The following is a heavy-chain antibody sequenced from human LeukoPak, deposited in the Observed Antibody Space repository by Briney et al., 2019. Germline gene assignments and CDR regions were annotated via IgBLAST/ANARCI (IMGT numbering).Heavy chain of an antibody. J-gene: IGHJ4*02. Sequence: GGSLRLSCAASGFTLSSYEMNWVRQAPGKGLERVSYIVGSGATIYYADSVKGRFTISGDNAKKSLYLQMNSLRAEDTAVYYCARGGSMVYWGKGTLVTVSS. CDR3: ARGGSMVY. D-gene: IGHD3-10*01. V-gene: IGHV3-48*03. CDR2: IVGSGATI. CDR1: GFTLSSYE.